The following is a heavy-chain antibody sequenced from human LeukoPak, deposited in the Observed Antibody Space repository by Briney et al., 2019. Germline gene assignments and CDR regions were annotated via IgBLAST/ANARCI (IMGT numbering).Heavy chain of an antibody. CDR2: ISGSGGST. J-gene: IGHJ4*02. CDR1: GFTFSSYA. V-gene: IGHV3-23*01. D-gene: IGHD5-18*01. CDR3: GTDTAMAFFFDY. Sequence: GGSLRLSCAASGFTFSSYAMSWVRQAPRKGLEWVSAISGSGGSTYYADSVKGRFTISRDNSKNTLYLQMNSLRAEDTAVYYCGTDTAMAFFFDYWGQGTLVTVSS.